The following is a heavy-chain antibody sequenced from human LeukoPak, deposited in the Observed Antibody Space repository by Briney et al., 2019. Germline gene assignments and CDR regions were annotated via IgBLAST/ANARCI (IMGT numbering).Heavy chain of an antibody. Sequence: GGSLRLSCAASGFTFSSYAMSWVRQAPGKGLEWVSAISGSGGSTYYADSVKGRFTISRDNSKNTLYLQMNSLRAEDTAVYYCAKAPDFWSGYYNWFDPWGQGTLVTVSS. CDR3: AKAPDFWSGYYNWFDP. V-gene: IGHV3-23*01. J-gene: IGHJ5*02. CDR1: GFTFSSYA. CDR2: ISGSGGST. D-gene: IGHD3-3*01.